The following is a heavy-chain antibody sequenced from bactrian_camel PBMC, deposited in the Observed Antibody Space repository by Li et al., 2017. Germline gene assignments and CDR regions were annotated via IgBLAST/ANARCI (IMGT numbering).Heavy chain of an antibody. J-gene: IGHJ4*01. CDR1: GASYSSYF. CDR2: VDNAGSS. CDR3: AAAAFGSVGACNTARREYNA. D-gene: IGHD6*01. V-gene: IGHV3S55*01. Sequence: HVQLVESGGGSVQAGGSLRLSCAASGASYSSYFWGWFRQAPGDEREGVATVDNAGSSDYSDSVSGRFTISKDNAKDTDTLYLEMNNLEPEDSAMHYCAAAAFGSVGACNTARREYNAWGQGTQVTVS.